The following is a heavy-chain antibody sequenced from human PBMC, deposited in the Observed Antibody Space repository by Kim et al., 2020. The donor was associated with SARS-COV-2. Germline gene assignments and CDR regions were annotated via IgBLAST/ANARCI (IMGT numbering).Heavy chain of an antibody. J-gene: IGHJ4*01. V-gene: IGHV4-61*01. CDR3: ARGGFCGSDCYSFDY. D-gene: IGHD2-21*02. CDR1: GDSVSSGSYY. CDR2: IYYSGST. Sequence: SETLSLTCTVSGDSVSSGSYYWSWIRQPPGKGLEWIGYIYYSGSTKYNPSLKSRLTMSVDMSKNQFSLKLNSVTAADTAVYYCARGGFCGSDCYSFDYWGHGTLVNVSS.